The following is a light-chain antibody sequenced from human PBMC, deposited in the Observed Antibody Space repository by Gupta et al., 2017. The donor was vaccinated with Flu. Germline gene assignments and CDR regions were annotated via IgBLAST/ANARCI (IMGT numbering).Light chain of an antibody. CDR3: GTWDNSLSAWV. J-gene: IGLJ3*02. V-gene: IGLV1-51*01. CDR2: DNN. CDR1: SSNMGNNY. Sequence: QSVLTQPPSVSAAPGQKVTISCSGSSSNMGNNYVSWYQQLPGTAPKLLIYDNNKRPSGIPDRVSGSKSGTSATLGITGLQTGDEADYYCGTWDNSLSAWVFGGGTKLTVL.